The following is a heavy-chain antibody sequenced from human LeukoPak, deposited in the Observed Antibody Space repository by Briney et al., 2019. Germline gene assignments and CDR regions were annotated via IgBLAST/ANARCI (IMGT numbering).Heavy chain of an antibody. Sequence: GGSQRLSCAVSGFTFSSYWMHWVRQAPGKGLVWVSRIDRDGSRINYADSVKGRFTISRDNGKNTLFLQMNSLRAEDAAVYYCVRGNDYGGPHYWGQGTLVTVSS. CDR1: GFTFSSYW. J-gene: IGHJ4*02. CDR3: VRGNDYGGPHY. D-gene: IGHD4-23*01. V-gene: IGHV3-74*01. CDR2: IDRDGSRI.